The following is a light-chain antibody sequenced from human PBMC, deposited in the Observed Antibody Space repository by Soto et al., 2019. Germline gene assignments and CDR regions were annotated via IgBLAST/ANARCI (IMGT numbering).Light chain of an antibody. Sequence: SQSASTLSASIGDRVTITCRASQSISTWLAWYQQKPGKAPKLLIYDASSLESGVPSRFSGSGSGTEFTLTISSLQPEDFATYYCQQTLSFPPTFAQRSKV. CDR2: DAS. CDR3: QQTLSFPPT. CDR1: QSISTW. V-gene: IGKV1-5*01. J-gene: IGKJ1*01.